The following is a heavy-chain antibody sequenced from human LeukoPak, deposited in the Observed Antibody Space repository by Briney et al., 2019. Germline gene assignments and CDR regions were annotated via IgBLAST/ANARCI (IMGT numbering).Heavy chain of an antibody. CDR1: GFIFSSYS. Sequence: GGSLILSCAASGFIFSSYSMNWVRPAPGKGLEWVSYISSSSSTIYYADSVEDRFTISRDNAKNSLYLQMNSLRDEDTAVYYCARETPEYDWGQGTLVTVSS. CDR2: ISSSSSTI. J-gene: IGHJ4*02. CDR3: ARETPEYD. D-gene: IGHD6-6*01. V-gene: IGHV3-48*02.